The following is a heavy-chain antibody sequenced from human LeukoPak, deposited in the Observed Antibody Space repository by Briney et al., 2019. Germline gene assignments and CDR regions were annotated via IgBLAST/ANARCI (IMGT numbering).Heavy chain of an antibody. Sequence: PGGSLRLSCAASGFTFSGYAMSWVRQAPGEGLEWVSAISRDGGSTYYADSVKGRFTISRDSSKNTLYLQMNSLRAEDTAVYYCAAAYFGVDQYYYGMDVWGQGATVTVSS. CDR2: ISRDGGST. V-gene: IGHV3-23*01. CDR3: AAAYFGVDQYYYGMDV. J-gene: IGHJ6*02. D-gene: IGHD3-3*01. CDR1: GFTFSGYA.